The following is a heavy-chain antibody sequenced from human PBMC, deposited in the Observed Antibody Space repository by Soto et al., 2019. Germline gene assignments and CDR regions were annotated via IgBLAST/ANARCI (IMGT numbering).Heavy chain of an antibody. Sequence: PGGSLRLSCAASGFTFISYAMSWVLQAPGKGLEWVSAISGSGGSTYYADSVKGRFTISRDNSKNTLYLQMNSLRAEDTAVYYCARGHLGVTMAVWGQGTTVTVYS. CDR1: GFTFISYA. V-gene: IGHV3-23*01. CDR3: ARGHLGVTMAV. J-gene: IGHJ6*02. CDR2: ISGSGGST. D-gene: IGHD3-3*01.